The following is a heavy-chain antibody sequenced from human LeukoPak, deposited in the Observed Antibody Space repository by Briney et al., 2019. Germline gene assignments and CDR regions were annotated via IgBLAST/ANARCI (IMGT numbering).Heavy chain of an antibody. J-gene: IGHJ6*03. Sequence: SVKVSCKASGYTFTGYYMHWVRQAPGQGLEWMGGIIPIFGTANYAQKFQGRVTITADKSTSTAYMELSSLRSEDTAVYYCARADRIAAAGKGSSYYYYMDVWGKGTTVTVSS. D-gene: IGHD6-13*01. CDR1: GYTFTGYY. CDR3: ARADRIAAAGKGSSYYYYMDV. V-gene: IGHV1-69*06. CDR2: IIPIFGTA.